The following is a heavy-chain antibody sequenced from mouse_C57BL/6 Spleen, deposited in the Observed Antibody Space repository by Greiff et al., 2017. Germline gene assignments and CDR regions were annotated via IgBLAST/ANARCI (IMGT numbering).Heavy chain of an antibody. Sequence: VQLQQSGPELVKPGASVKMSCKASGYKFTDYNMHWVKQSHGKSLEWIGYINPNNGGTSYNQKFKGKATLTVNKSSSTAYMELRSLTSEDSAVYYCAREDVVTTVVATRTAMDYWGQGTSVTVSS. CDR1: GYKFTDYN. CDR2: INPNNGGT. J-gene: IGHJ4*01. CDR3: AREDVVTTVVATRTAMDY. V-gene: IGHV1-22*01. D-gene: IGHD1-1*01.